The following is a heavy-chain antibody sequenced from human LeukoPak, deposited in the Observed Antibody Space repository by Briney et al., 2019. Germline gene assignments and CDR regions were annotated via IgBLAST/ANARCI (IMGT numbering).Heavy chain of an antibody. CDR2: ISSSGSTI. Sequence: QPGGSLRLSCAASGFTFSSYWMSWVRQAPGKGLEWVSYISSSGSTIYYADSVKGRFTISRDNAKNSLYLQMNSLRAEDTAVYYCARAGLRITIFGVVIIPGWWADYWGQGTLVTVSS. J-gene: IGHJ4*02. D-gene: IGHD3-3*01. CDR1: GFTFSSYW. CDR3: ARAGLRITIFGVVIIPGWWADY. V-gene: IGHV3-48*04.